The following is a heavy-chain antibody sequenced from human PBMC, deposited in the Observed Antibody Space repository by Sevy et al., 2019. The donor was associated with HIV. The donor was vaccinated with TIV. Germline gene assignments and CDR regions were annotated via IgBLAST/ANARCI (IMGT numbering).Heavy chain of an antibody. D-gene: IGHD6-13*01. CDR1: GFSLNIYW. CDR3: VRAIAADGSF. J-gene: IGHJ4*02. Sequence: GGSLRLSCAASGFSLNIYWMSWVRQAPGKGLEWVANIKQDGSVKYYVASVKGRFTISRDNARNLLYLQMNSLRAEDTALYYCVRAIAADGSFWGQGTLVTVSS. V-gene: IGHV3-7*01. CDR2: IKQDGSVK.